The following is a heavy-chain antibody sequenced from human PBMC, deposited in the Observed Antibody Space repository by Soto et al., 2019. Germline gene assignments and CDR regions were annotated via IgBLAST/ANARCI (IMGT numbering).Heavy chain of an antibody. CDR1: GFTFSSYS. J-gene: IGHJ4*02. V-gene: IGHV3-48*01. D-gene: IGHD6-19*01. Sequence: PGGSLRLSCAASGFTFSSYSMNWVRQAPGKGLEWVSYISSSSSTIYYADSVKGRFTISRDNAKNSLYLQMNSLRAEDTAVYYCASWSSGRLFEYWGQGTLVTVSS. CDR3: ASWSSGRLFEY. CDR2: ISSSSSTI.